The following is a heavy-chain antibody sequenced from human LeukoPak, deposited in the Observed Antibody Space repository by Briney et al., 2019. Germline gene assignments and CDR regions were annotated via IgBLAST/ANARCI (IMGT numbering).Heavy chain of an antibody. CDR2: INSDGSST. J-gene: IGHJ6*03. CDR3: ARVGSITNGFSWYYYYYYMDV. D-gene: IGHD3-3*01. Sequence: GGSLRLSCAASGFTFSSYWMHWVRQAPGKGLVWVSRINSDGSSTNYADSVKGRFTISRDNAKNTLYLQMNSLRAEDTAVYYCARVGSITNGFSWYYYYYYMDVWGKGTTVTISS. CDR1: GFTFSSYW. V-gene: IGHV3-74*01.